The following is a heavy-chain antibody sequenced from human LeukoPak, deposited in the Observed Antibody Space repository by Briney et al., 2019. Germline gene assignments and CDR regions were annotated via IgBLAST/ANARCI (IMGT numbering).Heavy chain of an antibody. CDR2: IYTGGST. V-gene: IGHV4-4*07. Sequence: PSETLSLTCTVSSGSFRTYYWSWIRQPPGKGLEWIGRIYTGGSTNYNPSLKSRVTISVDTSKNQFSLQLNSVTPEDTAVYYCAREGGGYSYAIKYWFDPWGQGTLVTVSS. D-gene: IGHD5-18*01. J-gene: IGHJ5*02. CDR3: AREGGGYSYAIKYWFDP. CDR1: SGSFRTYY.